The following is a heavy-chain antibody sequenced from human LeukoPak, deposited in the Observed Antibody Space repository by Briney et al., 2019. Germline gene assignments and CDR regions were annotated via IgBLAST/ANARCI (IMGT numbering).Heavy chain of an antibody. CDR1: GFTCSSYA. Sequence: GGSLRLSCAASGFTCSSYAMQWVRQAPGKGLEWVAAISYGGGNKSYAASVKGRFTISRDNSKNTLYLRMNSLRAEDTAVYYCASQYSSGWSCDYWGQGTLVTVSS. V-gene: IGHV3-30-3*01. CDR2: ISYGGGNK. D-gene: IGHD6-19*01. J-gene: IGHJ4*02. CDR3: ASQYSSGWSCDY.